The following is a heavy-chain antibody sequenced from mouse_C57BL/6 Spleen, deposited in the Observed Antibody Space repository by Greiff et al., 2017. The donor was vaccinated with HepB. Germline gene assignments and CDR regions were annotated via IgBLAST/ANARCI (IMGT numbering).Heavy chain of an antibody. D-gene: IGHD1-1*01. Sequence: VQLQQSGAELVRPGASVTLSCKASGYTFTDYEMHWVKQTPVHGLEWIGAIDPETGGTAYNQKFKGKAILTADKSSSTAYMELRSLTSEDSAVYYCTRVVRSWYFDVWGTGTTVTVSS. CDR3: TRVVRSWYFDV. J-gene: IGHJ1*03. CDR1: GYTFTDYE. CDR2: IDPETGGT. V-gene: IGHV1-15*01.